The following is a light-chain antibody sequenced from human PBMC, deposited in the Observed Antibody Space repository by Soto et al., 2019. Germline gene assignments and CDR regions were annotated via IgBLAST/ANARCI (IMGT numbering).Light chain of an antibody. CDR2: GAS. CDR3: QQYGRSPPT. CDR1: QSVSSNY. Sequence: IVLTQSPDTLSLSPGERPTLSCRASQSVSSNYLAWYQQKVGQAPRXXIYGASNRATGIPDRFSGSGSGTDLTLSISRLEPEDCAVYDGQQYGRSPPTFGQGTKVDI. J-gene: IGKJ1*01. V-gene: IGKV3-20*01.